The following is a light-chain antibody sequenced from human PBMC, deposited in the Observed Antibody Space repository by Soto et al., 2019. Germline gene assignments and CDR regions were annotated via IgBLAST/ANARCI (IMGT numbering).Light chain of an antibody. V-gene: IGKV3-15*01. J-gene: IGKJ1*01. Sequence: EIVMTQSPATLSVSPGERVTLSCRARQSVGSNIAWYQQEPGQGPRLLIYGASTRAAGIPARFSGSGSGTEFTLTISSLQSEDFAVYFCQQYYHRWTFGPGTKVDIK. CDR2: GAS. CDR1: QSVGSN. CDR3: QQYYHRWT.